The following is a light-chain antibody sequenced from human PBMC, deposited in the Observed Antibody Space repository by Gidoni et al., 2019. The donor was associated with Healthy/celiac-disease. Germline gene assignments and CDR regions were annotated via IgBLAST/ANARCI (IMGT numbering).Light chain of an antibody. V-gene: IGKV1-5*03. Sequence: DIQMTQSPSTLSASVGDRVTITCRASQSLSSRLAWYRQRPGKAPNLLIYKAFLLESGVPSRFSGSGSGTEFTLTINSLQPDDFATYYCQQYDSYPWTFGQGTKVEVK. J-gene: IGKJ1*01. CDR3: QQYDSYPWT. CDR1: QSLSSR. CDR2: KAF.